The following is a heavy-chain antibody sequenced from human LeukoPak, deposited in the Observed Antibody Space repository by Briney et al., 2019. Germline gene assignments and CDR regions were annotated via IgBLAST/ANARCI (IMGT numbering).Heavy chain of an antibody. J-gene: IGHJ4*02. V-gene: IGHV3-48*01. CDR2: ISSSSSTI. CDR3: ARVERYFDWLSDDY. Sequence: PGGSLRLSCAASGFTLSSYSMNWVRQAPGKGLEWVSYISSSSSTIYYADSVKGRFTISRDNAKNSLYLQMNSLRAEDTAVYYCARVERYFDWLSDDYWGQGTPVTVSS. D-gene: IGHD3-9*01. CDR1: GFTLSSYS.